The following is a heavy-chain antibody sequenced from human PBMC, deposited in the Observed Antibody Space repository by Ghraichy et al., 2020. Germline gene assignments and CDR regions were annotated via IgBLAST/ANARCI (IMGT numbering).Heavy chain of an antibody. V-gene: IGHV3-15*01. CDR2: IKSKTDGGTT. CDR3: TTDPPGSSGSDYYYYGMDV. D-gene: IGHD6-19*01. Sequence: GESLNISCAASGFTFSNAWMSWVRQAPGKGLEWVGRIKSKTDGGTTDYAAPVKGRFTILRDDSKNTLYLQMNSLKTEDTAVYYCTTDPPGSSGSDYYYYGMDVWGQGTTVTVSS. J-gene: IGHJ6*02. CDR1: GFTFSNAW.